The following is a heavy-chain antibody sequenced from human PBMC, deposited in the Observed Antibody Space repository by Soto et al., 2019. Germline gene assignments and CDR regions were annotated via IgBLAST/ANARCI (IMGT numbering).Heavy chain of an antibody. D-gene: IGHD2-15*01. V-gene: IGHV1-3*01. Sequence: ASVKVSCKASGDTRTDFSMHWVRQAPGQRPEWMRWLSVGNGDTKYSQKFQGRVTITRDTSARTAYMELSNLRSEDTAVYYCATSEGDCGGGSCYNYFYYYGMDVWGQGTTVTVSS. CDR1: GDTRTDFS. J-gene: IGHJ6*02. CDR3: ATSEGDCGGGSCYNYFYYYGMDV. CDR2: LSVGNGDT.